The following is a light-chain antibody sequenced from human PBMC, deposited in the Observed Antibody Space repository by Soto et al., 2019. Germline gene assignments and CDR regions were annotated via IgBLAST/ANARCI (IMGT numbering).Light chain of an antibody. CDR3: QSYDMSLSGWV. CDR2: GNS. V-gene: IGLV1-40*01. Sequence: QSVLTQPPSVSGAPGPRVTISCTGSTSNIGTGYDVHWYQQLPGTAPKLLIYGNSKRPSGVPDRISGSKSGSSASLAITGLQADDEADYYCQSYDMSLSGWVFGGGTKLTVL. J-gene: IGLJ3*02. CDR1: TSNIGTGYD.